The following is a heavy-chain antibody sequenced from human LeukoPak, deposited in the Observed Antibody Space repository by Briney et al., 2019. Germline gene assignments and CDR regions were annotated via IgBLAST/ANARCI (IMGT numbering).Heavy chain of an antibody. CDR3: ARLKYYYDSSGYRAEYFQH. CDR2: INRSGST. V-gene: IGHV4-34*01. D-gene: IGHD3-22*01. Sequence: RTSETLSLTCAVYGGSFSGYYWSWIRQPPGKGLEWIGEINRSGSTNYNPSLKSRVTISVDTSKNQFSLKLSSVTAADTAVYYCARLKYYYDSSGYRAEYFQHWGQGTLVTVSS. J-gene: IGHJ1*01. CDR1: GGSFSGYY.